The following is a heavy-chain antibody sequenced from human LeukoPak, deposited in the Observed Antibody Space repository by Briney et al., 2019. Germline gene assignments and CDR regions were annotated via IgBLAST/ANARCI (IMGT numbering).Heavy chain of an antibody. J-gene: IGHJ5*02. Sequence: GGSLRLSCAASGFTFSSYSMNWVRQAPGKGLEWVSSISSSSSYIYYADSVKGRFTSSRDNAKNSLYLQMNSLRAEDTAVYYCARGERVLRYFDWLNNWFGPWGQGTLVTVSS. CDR1: GFTFSSYS. CDR2: ISSSSSYI. D-gene: IGHD3-9*01. V-gene: IGHV3-21*01. CDR3: ARGERVLRYFDWLNNWFGP.